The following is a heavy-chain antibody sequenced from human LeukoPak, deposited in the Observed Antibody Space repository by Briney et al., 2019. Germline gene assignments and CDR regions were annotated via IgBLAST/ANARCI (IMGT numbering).Heavy chain of an antibody. Sequence: SETLSLTCTVSGGSISSYYWNWIRQPPGKGLEWIGYIYYSGTTNYNPSLKSRVTISVDTSKNQFSLKLSSVTAADTAVYYCARLWFGELIYWFDPWGQGTLVTVSS. V-gene: IGHV4-59*08. D-gene: IGHD3-10*01. CDR3: ARLWFGELIYWFDP. CDR1: GGSISSYY. J-gene: IGHJ5*02. CDR2: IYYSGTT.